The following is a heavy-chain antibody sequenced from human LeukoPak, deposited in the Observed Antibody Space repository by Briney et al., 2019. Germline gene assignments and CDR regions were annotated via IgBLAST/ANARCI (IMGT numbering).Heavy chain of an antibody. Sequence: GGSLRLSCAASGFTFGNFWMHWVRQGPEKGLVWVSGIKADGSTGYADSVKGRFTISRDNAKNSLYLQMNSLRAEDTAVYYCARASLADYDILTGYYFYYYYYYGMDVWGQGTTVTVSS. CDR2: IKADGST. CDR3: ARASLADYDILTGYYFYYYYYYGMDV. D-gene: IGHD3-9*01. CDR1: GFTFGNFW. V-gene: IGHV3-74*01. J-gene: IGHJ6*02.